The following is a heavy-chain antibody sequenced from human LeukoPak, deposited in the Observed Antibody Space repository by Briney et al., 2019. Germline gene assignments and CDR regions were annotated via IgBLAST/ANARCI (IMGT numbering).Heavy chain of an antibody. J-gene: IGHJ4*02. V-gene: IGHV4-59*11. CDR3: AKGGSSGTGDY. CDR1: GISISSHH. Sequence: SETLSLTCTVSGISISSHHWSWIRQSPEKGLEWIGYIHNSGSTNYNPSLKSRVTISVDTSKNQFSLRLSSVTAADTAVYYCAKGGSSGTGDYWGQGTLVTVSS. CDR2: IHNSGST. D-gene: IGHD1-1*01.